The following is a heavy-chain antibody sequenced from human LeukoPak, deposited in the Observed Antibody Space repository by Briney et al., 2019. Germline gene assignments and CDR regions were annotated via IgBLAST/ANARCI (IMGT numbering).Heavy chain of an antibody. D-gene: IGHD3-22*01. V-gene: IGHV3-23*01. Sequence: PGGSLRLSCAASGFTFSSYGMYWVRQAPGKGLEWVSAISGSGGSTYYADSVKGRFTISRDNSKNTLYLQMNSLRAEDTAVYYCARVYYYDSSGSDAFDIWGQGTMVTVSS. J-gene: IGHJ3*02. CDR3: ARVYYYDSSGSDAFDI. CDR2: ISGSGGST. CDR1: GFTFSSYG.